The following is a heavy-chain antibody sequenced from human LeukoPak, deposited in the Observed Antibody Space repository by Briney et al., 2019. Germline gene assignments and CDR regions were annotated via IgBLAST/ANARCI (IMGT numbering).Heavy chain of an antibody. CDR1: GYTFNSYL. Sequence: ASVKVSCKASGYTFNSYLISWARQVPGQGLEWMGWISGHNGNTDYAQKFKDRVTLTTDTSTSTAYMELRSLTSDDTAVYYCARIWAESQLVSDFWGQGTLVTVSP. V-gene: IGHV1-18*01. D-gene: IGHD3-16*01. CDR2: ISGHNGNT. CDR3: ARIWAESQLVSDF. J-gene: IGHJ4*02.